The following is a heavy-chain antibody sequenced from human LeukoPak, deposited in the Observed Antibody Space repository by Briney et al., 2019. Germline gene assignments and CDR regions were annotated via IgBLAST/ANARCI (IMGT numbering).Heavy chain of an antibody. CDR2: ISGSGGST. J-gene: IGHJ3*02. CDR3: AKDPGYYGSTGDAFDI. CDR1: GFTFSSYA. Sequence: GGSLRLSCAASGFTFSSYAMSWVRQAPGKGLEWVSAISGSGGSTYYADSVKGRFTISRDNSKNTLYLQMNILRAEDTAVYYCAKDPGYYGSTGDAFDIWGQGTMVTVSS. D-gene: IGHD3-10*01. V-gene: IGHV3-23*01.